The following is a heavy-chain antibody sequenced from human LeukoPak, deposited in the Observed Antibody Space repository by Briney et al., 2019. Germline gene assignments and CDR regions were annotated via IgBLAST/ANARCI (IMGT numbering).Heavy chain of an antibody. D-gene: IGHD3-16*02. Sequence: GGSLRLSCAASGFTFSTYTLNWVRQAPGKGLEWVSSIGSDTSYIYYADSVKGRFTISRDNAKNSLYLQMNSLRVEDAAVYYCARAVGQLRLGELSLYRGMDYWGQGTLVTVSS. J-gene: IGHJ4*02. CDR3: ARAVGQLRLGELSLYRGMDY. CDR2: IGSDTSYI. CDR1: GFTFSTYT. V-gene: IGHV3-21*01.